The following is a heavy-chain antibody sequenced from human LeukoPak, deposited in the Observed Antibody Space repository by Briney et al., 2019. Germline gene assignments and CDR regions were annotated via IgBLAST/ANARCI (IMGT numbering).Heavy chain of an antibody. CDR3: VRSLGLRAFYYLDY. J-gene: IGHJ4*02. Sequence: GGSLRLSCAASEFTFSTYDMNWVRQAPGKGLEWVSFISSSGSRTSYADSVQGRFTISRDNAKNSLYLQMNSLRAEDTAVYYCVRSLGLRAFYYLDYWGQGTLVTVSS. D-gene: IGHD5-12*01. CDR1: EFTFSTYD. CDR2: ISSSGSRT. V-gene: IGHV3-48*03.